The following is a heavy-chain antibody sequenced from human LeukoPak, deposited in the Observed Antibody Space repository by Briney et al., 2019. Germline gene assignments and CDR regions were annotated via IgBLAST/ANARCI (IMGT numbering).Heavy chain of an antibody. D-gene: IGHD1-26*01. V-gene: IGHV1-2*02. CDR1: GYTFIDYY. CDR2: ISPNSGGT. CDR3: ARGGGRYSVDY. J-gene: IGHJ4*02. Sequence: GASVKVSCKASGYTFIDYYMHWVRQGPGQGLEWIGWISPNSGGTKYVQKFQGRVTMTRDTSITTVYMELSGLSFDDTAVYYCARGGGRYSVDYWGQGTLVIVSS.